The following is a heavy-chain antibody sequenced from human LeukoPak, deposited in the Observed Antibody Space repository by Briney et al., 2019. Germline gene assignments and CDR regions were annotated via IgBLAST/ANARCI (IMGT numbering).Heavy chain of an antibody. D-gene: IGHD5-12*01. CDR3: ASADGYNYWFDP. Sequence: GGSLRLSCAASGFTVSSNYMSWVRQAPGKGLEWVSVIYSGGSTYYADSVKGRFTISRDNSKNTLCLQMNSLRAEDTAVYYCASADGYNYWFDPWGQGTLVTVSS. J-gene: IGHJ5*02. V-gene: IGHV3-66*01. CDR2: IYSGGST. CDR1: GFTVSSNY.